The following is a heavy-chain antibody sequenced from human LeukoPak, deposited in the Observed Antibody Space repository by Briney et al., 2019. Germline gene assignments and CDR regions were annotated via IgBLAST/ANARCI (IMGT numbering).Heavy chain of an antibody. D-gene: IGHD5-12*01. CDR2: ISGSGGST. J-gene: IGHJ4*02. V-gene: IGHV3-23*01. CDR3: AKDLVSRVATTYYFDY. CDR1: GFTFSSYA. Sequence: PGGSLRLSCAASGFTFSSYAMSWVRQAPGKGLEWVSAISGSGGSTYYADSVKGRFTIFRDNSKNTLYLQMNSLRVEDTAVYYCAKDLVSRVATTYYFDYWGQGTLVTVSS.